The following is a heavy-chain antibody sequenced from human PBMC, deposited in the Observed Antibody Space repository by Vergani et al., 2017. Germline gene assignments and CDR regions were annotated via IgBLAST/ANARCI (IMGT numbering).Heavy chain of an antibody. CDR3: AWGGGDHCYFDL. CDR2: INYVGRT. J-gene: IGHJ2*01. V-gene: IGHV4-39*01. D-gene: IGHD3-16*01. Sequence: QLQLQESGPGLVKPSETLSLICTVSGGSINPSSSFWGWMRQSPGKGRVWIGSINYVGRTYYIPSLQSRATVFVDTSKNQFSLNLTSVTAADAAVYYCAWGGGDHCYFDLWGRCSLVTVSS. CDR1: GGSINPSSSF.